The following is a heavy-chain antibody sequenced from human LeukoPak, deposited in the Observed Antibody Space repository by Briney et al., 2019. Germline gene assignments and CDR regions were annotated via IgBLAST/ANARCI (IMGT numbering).Heavy chain of an antibody. CDR3: ARGRRITIFGVVQNRYFDY. CDR2: MNPNSGNT. D-gene: IGHD3-3*01. Sequence: ASVKVSCKASGYTFTSYDINWVRQATGQGLEWIGWMNPNSGNTGYAQKFQGRVTMTRNTSISTAYMELSSLRSEDTAVYYCARGRRITIFGVVQNRYFDYWGQGTLVTVSS. CDR1: GYTFTSYD. V-gene: IGHV1-8*01. J-gene: IGHJ4*02.